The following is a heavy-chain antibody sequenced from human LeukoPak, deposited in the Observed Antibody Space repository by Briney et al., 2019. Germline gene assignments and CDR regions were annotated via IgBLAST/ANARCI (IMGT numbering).Heavy chain of an antibody. J-gene: IGHJ6*02. CDR3: AREYGSGHDNYGMDV. D-gene: IGHD3-10*01. V-gene: IGHV4-30-2*01. Sequence: SQTLSLTCAVSGGSISSGGYSWSWIRQPPGKGLEWIGYIYHSGSTYYNPSLKSRVTISVDRSKNQFSLKLSSVTAADTAVYYCAREYGSGHDNYGMDVWGQGTTVTVSS. CDR1: GGSISSGGYS. CDR2: IYHSGST.